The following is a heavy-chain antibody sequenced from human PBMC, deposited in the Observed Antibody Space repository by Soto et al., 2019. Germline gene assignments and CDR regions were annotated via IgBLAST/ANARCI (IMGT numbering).Heavy chain of an antibody. Sequence: QVQLVQSGAEVKKPGASVKVSCKASGYTFTSYGISWVRQAPGQGLEWMGWISAYNGNTNYAQKLQGRVTMTTDTSTSTSYTELRSLRSDDTAVYYCAIWGYYDSIGYFRGYDYWSQGTLITVSS. J-gene: IGHJ4*02. D-gene: IGHD3-22*01. CDR2: ISAYNGNT. V-gene: IGHV1-18*01. CDR1: GYTFTSYG. CDR3: AIWGYYDSIGYFRGYDY.